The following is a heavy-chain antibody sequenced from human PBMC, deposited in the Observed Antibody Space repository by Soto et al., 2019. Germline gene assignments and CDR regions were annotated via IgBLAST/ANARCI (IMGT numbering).Heavy chain of an antibody. Sequence: QVQLGQSGAEVKKPGSSVKVSCKASGGTFSSYAISWVRQAPGQGLEWMGGNIPISDTTNYAQKFQGRVTITSEESTSTAYMELSSLRSEATAVYSCARSQGSSTSLEIYYYYYYGMDVWGQGTTVTVSS. V-gene: IGHV1-69*01. J-gene: IGHJ6*02. D-gene: IGHD2-2*01. CDR1: GGTFSSYA. CDR3: ARSQGSSTSLEIYYYYYYGMDV. CDR2: NIPISDTT.